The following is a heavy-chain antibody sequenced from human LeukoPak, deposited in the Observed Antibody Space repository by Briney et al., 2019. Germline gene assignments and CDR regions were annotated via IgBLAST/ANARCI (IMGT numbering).Heavy chain of an antibody. V-gene: IGHV3-21*01. Sequence: GGSLRLSCAASGFTFSSYSMNWVRQAPGKGLEWVSCISSSSSYIYYADSVKGRFTISRDNAKNSLYLQMNSLRAEDTAVCYCARDQDIVVVTARFDYWGQGTLVTVSS. J-gene: IGHJ4*02. D-gene: IGHD2-21*02. CDR3: ARDQDIVVVTARFDY. CDR2: ISSSSSYI. CDR1: GFTFSSYS.